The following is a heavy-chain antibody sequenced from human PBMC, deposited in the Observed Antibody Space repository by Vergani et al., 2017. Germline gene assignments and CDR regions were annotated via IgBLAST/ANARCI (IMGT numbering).Heavy chain of an antibody. D-gene: IGHD1-14*01. CDR3: ARQAPAWYNWNHLLYFYYYGMDV. J-gene: IGHJ6*02. CDR2: LYASGST. V-gene: IGHV4-38-2*01. Sequence: QVQLQESGPGLVKPSETLSLICDVFDFISNGHYWGWIRQSPAKGLEWIGSLYASGSTYYSPSLKSRVAISIDTSKNHFSLRLSSVTAADTAVYYCARQAPAWYNWNHLLYFYYYGMDVWGQGTTVTVSS. CDR1: DFISNGHY.